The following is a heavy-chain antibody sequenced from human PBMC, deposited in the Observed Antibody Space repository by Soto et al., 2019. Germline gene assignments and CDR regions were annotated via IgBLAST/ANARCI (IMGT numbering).Heavy chain of an antibody. CDR2: IYYSGST. J-gene: IGHJ3*02. V-gene: IGHV4-59*01. Sequence: SETLSLTCTVPGGSISSYYWSWIRQPPGKGLEWIGYIYYSGSTNYNPSLKSRVTISVDTSKNQFSLKLSSVTAADTAVYYRARGYDYIWGSYRQGRAFVIWGQGTMVTVSS. D-gene: IGHD3-16*02. CDR3: ARGYDYIWGSYRQGRAFVI. CDR1: GGSISSYY.